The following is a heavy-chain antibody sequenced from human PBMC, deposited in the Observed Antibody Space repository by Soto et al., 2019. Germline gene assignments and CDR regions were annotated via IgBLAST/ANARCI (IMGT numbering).Heavy chain of an antibody. CDR2: FIPVYRTL. Sequence: SVKVSCKASGGSFGKSAINWVRQTPGQGLEWLGGFIPVYRTLNYAQKFQGRVTITADESTGTAYMTLSSLASDDTAVYYCATGVIWIGYFTVDSWGQGTRVTAPQ. J-gene: IGHJ4*02. D-gene: IGHD3-3*01. CDR3: ATGVIWIGYFTVDS. CDR1: GGSFGKSA. V-gene: IGHV1-69*13.